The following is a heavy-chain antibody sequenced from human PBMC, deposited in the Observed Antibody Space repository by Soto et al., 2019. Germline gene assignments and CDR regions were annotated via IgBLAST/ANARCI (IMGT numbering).Heavy chain of an antibody. CDR1: GGTFSSYA. Sequence: SVKVSCKASGGTFSSYAISWVRQAPGQGLEWMGGIIPIFGTANYAQKFQGRVTITADKSTSTAYTELSSLRSEGTAVYYCARPYDSSGYYFGYWGQGTLVTVSS. CDR3: ARPYDSSGYYFGY. D-gene: IGHD3-22*01. CDR2: IIPIFGTA. J-gene: IGHJ4*02. V-gene: IGHV1-69*06.